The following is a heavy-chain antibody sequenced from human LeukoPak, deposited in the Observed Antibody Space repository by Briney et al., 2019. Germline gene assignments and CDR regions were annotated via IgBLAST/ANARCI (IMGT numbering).Heavy chain of an antibody. CDR3: ARGDGYGMDY. D-gene: IGHD5-24*01. V-gene: IGHV3-74*01. J-gene: IGHJ4*02. CDR1: GFTFSNYG. CDR2: INGDGDST. Sequence: PGGSLRLSCAASGFTFSNYGMHWVRQPPGKGLVWVSRINGDGDSTNYADSVKGRFTISRDNAKNTLYLQMNRLRDEDTAVYYCARGDGYGMDYWGQGTRVTVSS.